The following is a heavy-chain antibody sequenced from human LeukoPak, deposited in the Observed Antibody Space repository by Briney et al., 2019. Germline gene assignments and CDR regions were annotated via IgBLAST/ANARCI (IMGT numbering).Heavy chain of an antibody. CDR1: GFTVSSNY. D-gene: IGHD5-24*01. CDR2: IYSGGST. Sequence: GGSLRLSCAASGFTVSSNYMSWVRQAPGKGLEWVPVIYSGGSTYYADSVKGRFTISRDNSKNTLYLQMNSLRAEDTAVYYCARDTGMATTMGDAFDIWGQGTMVTVSS. CDR3: ARDTGMATTMGDAFDI. J-gene: IGHJ3*02. V-gene: IGHV3-53*01.